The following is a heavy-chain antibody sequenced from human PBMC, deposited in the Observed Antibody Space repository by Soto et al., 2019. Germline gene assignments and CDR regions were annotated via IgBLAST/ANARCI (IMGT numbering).Heavy chain of an antibody. CDR1: GGSTSIGGFY. J-gene: IGHJ6*02. Sequence: SETLSLTCTVSGGSTSIGGFYWSCIRQHPGKGLEWIGYIYYSGISYYNPSLKSRVSISLDTSRNQFSMTLNSVTAADTAVYYCARNGYTYGMDVWGQGATVTVSS. CDR3: ARNGYTYGMDV. D-gene: IGHD5-18*01. V-gene: IGHV4-31*03. CDR2: IYYSGIS.